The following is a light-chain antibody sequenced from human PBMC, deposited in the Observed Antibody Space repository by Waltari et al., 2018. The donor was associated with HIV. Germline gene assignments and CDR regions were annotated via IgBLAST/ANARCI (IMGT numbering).Light chain of an antibody. V-gene: IGLV2-11*01. Sequence: QSALTQPHSVSGSPGQSLTISCTGTSPYVDTFVSWYQQHPGKAPKVIIYEVNKRPSGVPDRCSGSKSGNTAFLTISGLQAEDEAEYHCCSHAGNFIFAFGTGTKVSVL. J-gene: IGLJ1*01. CDR2: EVN. CDR3: CSHAGNFIFA. CDR1: SPYVDTF.